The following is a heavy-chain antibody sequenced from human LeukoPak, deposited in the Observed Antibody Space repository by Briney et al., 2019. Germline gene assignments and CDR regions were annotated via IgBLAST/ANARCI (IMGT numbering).Heavy chain of an antibody. CDR1: GGSINNYY. D-gene: IGHD2-21*02. J-gene: IGHJ3*02. Sequence: SETLSLTCSISGGSINNYYWSWIRQPPGKGLEWIGHIFYSGSTNYNPSLKSRVTISLVMSKNQISLKLSSVTTADTAMYYCARTDDAFHIWGHGTTVTV. V-gene: IGHV4-59*01. CDR3: ARTDDAFHI. CDR2: IFYSGST.